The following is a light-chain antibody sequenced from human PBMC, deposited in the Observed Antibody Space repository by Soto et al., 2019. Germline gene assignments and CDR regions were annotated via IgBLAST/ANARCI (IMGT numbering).Light chain of an antibody. CDR2: DAS. Sequence: DIQMTQSPSTLSASVGDRVTITCRASQSISSWLAWYQQKPGKAPKLLIYDASSLESGVPSRFSGSGSGTEFTITIRSLQPDDFATYYCQQYKSYPWTFGQGTKVEIK. CDR1: QSISSW. V-gene: IGKV1-5*01. CDR3: QQYKSYPWT. J-gene: IGKJ1*01.